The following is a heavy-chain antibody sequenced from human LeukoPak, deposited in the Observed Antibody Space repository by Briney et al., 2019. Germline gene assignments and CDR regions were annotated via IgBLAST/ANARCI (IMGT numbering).Heavy chain of an antibody. V-gene: IGHV1-46*01. J-gene: IGHJ4*02. CDR3: ARIHKYCNDGVCSDY. CDR1: GGTFSSYA. D-gene: IGHD2-8*01. CDR2: INPSDGTT. Sequence: ASVKVSCKASGGTFSSYAISWVRQAPGQGLEWMGIINPSDGTTSYAQKFQGRVTMTRDTSTSTVYMELSSLRSEDTAVFYCARIHKYCNDGVCSDYWGQGTLVTVSS.